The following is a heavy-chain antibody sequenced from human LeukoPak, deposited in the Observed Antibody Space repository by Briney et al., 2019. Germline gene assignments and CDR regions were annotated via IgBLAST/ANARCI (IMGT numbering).Heavy chain of an antibody. CDR3: AREGPRYCSSTSCYDAFDI. J-gene: IGHJ3*02. D-gene: IGHD2-2*01. V-gene: IGHV3-7*01. Sequence: GGSLRLSCAASGFTFSSYSMNWVRQAPGKGLEWVANIKQDGSEKYYVDSVKGRFTISRDNAKNSLYLQMNSLRAEDTAVYYCAREGPRYCSSTSCYDAFDIWGQGTMVTVSS. CDR2: IKQDGSEK. CDR1: GFTFSSYS.